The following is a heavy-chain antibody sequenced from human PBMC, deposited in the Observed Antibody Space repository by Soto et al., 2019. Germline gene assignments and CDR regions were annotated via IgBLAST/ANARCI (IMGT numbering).Heavy chain of an antibody. J-gene: IGHJ4*02. CDR1: GFTFSSYA. Sequence: GGSLRLSCAASGFTFSSYAMHWVRQALGKGLEWVAVISYDGSNKYYADSVKGRFTISRDNSKNTLYLQMNSLRAKDTAVYYCARENTDYGDTHFDYWGQGTLVTVSS. CDR2: ISYDGSNK. V-gene: IGHV3-30-3*01. D-gene: IGHD4-17*01. CDR3: ARENTDYGDTHFDY.